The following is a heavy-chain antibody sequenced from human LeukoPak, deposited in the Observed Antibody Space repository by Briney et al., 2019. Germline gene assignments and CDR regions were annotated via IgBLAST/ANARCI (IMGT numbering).Heavy chain of an antibody. CDR3: AELGITMIGGV. CDR2: INQDGSEE. V-gene: IGHV3-7*01. J-gene: IGHJ6*04. D-gene: IGHD3-10*02. Sequence: GGSLRLSCAASGFTFSTYWMSWVRQAPGKGLEWVGNINQDGSEEYSVDSVKGRFTISRDNVKNSLYLQMNSLRAEDTAVYYCAELGITMIGGVWGKGTTVTISS. CDR1: GFTFSTYW.